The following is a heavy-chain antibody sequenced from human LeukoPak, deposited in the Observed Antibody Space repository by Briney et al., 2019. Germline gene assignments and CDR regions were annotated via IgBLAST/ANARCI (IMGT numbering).Heavy chain of an antibody. CDR1: GYTFTSYG. V-gene: IGHV1-18*01. D-gene: IGHD3-10*01. J-gene: IGHJ4*02. Sequence: ASVKVSCKASGYTFTSYGISWVRQAPGQGLEWMGWISAYNGNTNYAQKLQGRVTMTTDTSTSTAYMELRSLRSDDTAVYYCASLGSHYYGSGTPMDYWGQGTLVTVSS. CDR3: ASLGSHYYGSGTPMDY. CDR2: ISAYNGNT.